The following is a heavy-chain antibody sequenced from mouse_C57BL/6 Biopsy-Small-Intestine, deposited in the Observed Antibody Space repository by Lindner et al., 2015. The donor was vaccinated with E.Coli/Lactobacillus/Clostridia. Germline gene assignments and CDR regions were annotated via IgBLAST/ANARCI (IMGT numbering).Heavy chain of an antibody. V-gene: IGHV1-63*01. J-gene: IGHJ2*01. Sequence: SVKVSCKTSGGTFSSYAISWVRQAPGQGLEWLGGIIPMFGSAHYAEGFQGRVTITADESTSTVSMVLSSLRSEDTAIYYCAREERKGVVVPPGSTYYFDFWGQGTLVTVSS. D-gene: IGHD5-1*01. CDR1: GGTFSSYA. CDR2: IIPMFGSA. CDR3: AREERKGVVVPPGSTYYFDF.